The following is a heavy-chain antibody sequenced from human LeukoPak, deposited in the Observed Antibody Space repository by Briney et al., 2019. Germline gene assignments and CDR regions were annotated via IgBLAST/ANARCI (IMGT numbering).Heavy chain of an antibody. D-gene: IGHD4-17*01. J-gene: IGHJ4*02. V-gene: IGHV3-30*18. CDR3: ANQDGV. Sequence: GGSLRLSCAASGFTFSSYGMHGVRQAPVKGLEWVAVISYDGGDKYYADSVEGRFTISRDNSKNTLYLQMNSLRAEDTAVYYCANQDGVWGQGTLVTVSS. CDR1: GFTFSSYG. CDR2: ISYDGGDK.